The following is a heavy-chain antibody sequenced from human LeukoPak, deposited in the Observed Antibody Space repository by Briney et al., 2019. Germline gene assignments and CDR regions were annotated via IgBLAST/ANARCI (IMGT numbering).Heavy chain of an antibody. Sequence: ASVKISCKASGGTFSSYAISWVRQAPGQGLEWMGGIIPIFGTANYAQKFQGRVTITADESTCTAYMELSSLRSEDTAVYYCARDSGDAFDIWGQGTMVTVSS. J-gene: IGHJ3*02. CDR2: IIPIFGTA. D-gene: IGHD3-10*01. CDR3: ARDSGDAFDI. CDR1: GGTFSSYA. V-gene: IGHV1-69*13.